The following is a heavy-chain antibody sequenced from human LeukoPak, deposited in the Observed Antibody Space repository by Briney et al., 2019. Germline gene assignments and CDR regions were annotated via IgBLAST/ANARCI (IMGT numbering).Heavy chain of an antibody. D-gene: IGHD6-19*01. CDR1: GYTFTGYY. Sequence: ASVKVSCKASGYTFTGYYMHWVRQAPGQGLEWMGWINPNSGGTNYAQKFQGRVTMTRDTSMSTAYMELSRLTFDDTAVYYCARDQMNSGWIEYWGQGTLVTVSS. V-gene: IGHV1-2*02. CDR2: INPNSGGT. CDR3: ARDQMNSGWIEY. J-gene: IGHJ4*02.